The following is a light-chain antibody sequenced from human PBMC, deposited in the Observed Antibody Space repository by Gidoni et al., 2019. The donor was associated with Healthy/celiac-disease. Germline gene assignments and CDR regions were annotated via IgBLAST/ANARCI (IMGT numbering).Light chain of an antibody. Sequence: DIQMTQSPSSLSASVGDRVTITCRASQSISSYLNWYQQKPGKAPKLLIYAASSLQSGVPSRFSGSGSGTDFTLNISSLQPEDCATYYCQQSYSTFGTFXQXTKLEIK. V-gene: IGKV1-39*01. CDR2: AAS. CDR1: QSISSY. J-gene: IGKJ2*02. CDR3: QQSYSTFGT.